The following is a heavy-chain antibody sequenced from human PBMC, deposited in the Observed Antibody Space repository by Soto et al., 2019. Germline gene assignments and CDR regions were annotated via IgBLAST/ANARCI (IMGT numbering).Heavy chain of an antibody. D-gene: IGHD3-16*01. V-gene: IGHV4-30-4*01. CDR3: ARDVRGSYFDY. CDR2: IYYSGST. CDR1: GASISSGDYY. Sequence: QVQLQESGPGLVKPSQTLSLPCTVSGASISSGDYYWSWIRQPPGKGLEGIGYIYYSGSTYNYPSLKSRVTISVDTSKNQFSLKLSSVTAADTAVYYCARDVRGSYFDYWGKGTLVTVSS. J-gene: IGHJ4*02.